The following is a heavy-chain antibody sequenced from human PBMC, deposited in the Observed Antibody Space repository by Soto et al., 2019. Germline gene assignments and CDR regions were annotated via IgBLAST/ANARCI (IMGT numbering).Heavy chain of an antibody. Sequence: SETLSLTCAVYGGSFSGYNWSWIRPPPGKGLEWIGEINHSGSTNYNPSLKSRVTISVDTSKNQFSLRLSSVTAADTAVYYCASNSSGSHSWFEPWGQGTLVTVSS. CDR1: GGSFSGYN. J-gene: IGHJ5*02. V-gene: IGHV4-34*01. D-gene: IGHD3-10*01. CDR2: INHSGST. CDR3: ASNSSGSHSWFEP.